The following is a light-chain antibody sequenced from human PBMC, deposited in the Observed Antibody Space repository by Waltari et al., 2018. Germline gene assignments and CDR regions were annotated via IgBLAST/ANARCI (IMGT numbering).Light chain of an antibody. CDR3: AAWDDSLNGQVV. V-gene: IGLV1-44*01. CDR1: SSNIGSNT. J-gene: IGLJ2*01. Sequence: QSVLTQPPSASGTPGQRVTISCSGSSSNIGSNTVNWYQQLPGTAPKLLIYSNNQRPSGVPDRFAGPKSGPSASLAISGLQSEEEADYYCAAWDDSLNGQVVFGGGTKLTVL. CDR2: SNN.